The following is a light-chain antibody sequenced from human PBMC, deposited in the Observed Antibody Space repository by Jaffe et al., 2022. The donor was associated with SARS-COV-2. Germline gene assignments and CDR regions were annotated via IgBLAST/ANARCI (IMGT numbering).Light chain of an antibody. J-gene: IGLJ3*02. CDR3: SSYRRSNTWV. Sequence: QSALTQPASVSGSPGQSITISCTGTSSDVGAHNYISWYQQHPGKAPRLMISDVTNRPSGVSHRFSGSKSGNTASLTISGLQAEDEADYYCSSYRRSNTWVFGGGTRVTVL. CDR2: DVT. CDR1: SSDVGAHNY. V-gene: IGLV2-14*03.